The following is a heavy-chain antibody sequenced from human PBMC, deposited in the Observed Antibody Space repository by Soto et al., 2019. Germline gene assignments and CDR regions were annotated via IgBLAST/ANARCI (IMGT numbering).Heavy chain of an antibody. D-gene: IGHD5-12*01. CDR3: ASPNTEMATDYYGMDV. CDR1: GYTFTDLS. CDR2: FDPEEDET. Sequence: ASVKVSCKVSGYTFTDLSVHWVRQAPGKGLEWMGGFDPEEDETIYAQKFQGRVTITADESTSTAYMELSSLRSEDTAVYYCASPNTEMATDYYGMDVWGQGTTVTVSS. J-gene: IGHJ6*02. V-gene: IGHV1-24*01.